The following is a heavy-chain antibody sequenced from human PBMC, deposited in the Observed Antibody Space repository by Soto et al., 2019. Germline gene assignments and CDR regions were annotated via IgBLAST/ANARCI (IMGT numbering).Heavy chain of an antibody. CDR2: IHHSGTT. J-gene: IGHJ4*01. V-gene: IGHV4-30-4*01. D-gene: IGHD3-22*01. Sequence: QVLLQESGPGLVKASQTLSLDCTVSGDPIGSGDFYWTWIRQTPGRGLEWIGNIHHSGTTSYNPSLGKLISTAMDTSRNVFSLRMTSVTVADAALYFCASDLLVFDSSGFHFWGRGILVSVS. CDR1: GDPIGSGDFY. CDR3: ASDLLVFDSSGFHF.